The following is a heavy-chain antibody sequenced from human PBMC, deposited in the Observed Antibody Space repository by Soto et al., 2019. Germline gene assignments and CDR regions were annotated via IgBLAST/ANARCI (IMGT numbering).Heavy chain of an antibody. J-gene: IGHJ3*02. CDR3: VRDDARRNNDFVSGHDTTDSFDI. V-gene: IGHV3-7*01. CDR1: GFTFSRYW. D-gene: IGHD3-3*01. CDR2: IKQGGSEK. Sequence: EVQLVESGGGLVQPGGSLRLSCAASGFTFSRYWMSWVRKAPGKGLEWVANIKQGGSEKYYVESVKGRCTMSRDNTKTSLDLQMNILRAEDTAVYYFVRDDARRNNDFVSGHDTTDSFDIWGQGRMVTVSS.